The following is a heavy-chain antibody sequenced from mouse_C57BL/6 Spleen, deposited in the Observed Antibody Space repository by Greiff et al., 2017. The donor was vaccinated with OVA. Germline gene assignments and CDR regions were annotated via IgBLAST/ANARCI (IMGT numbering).Heavy chain of an antibody. V-gene: IGHV7-3*01. CDR2: IRNKANGYTT. CDR3: ARYDGAMDY. Sequence: DVQLVESGGGLVQPGGSLSLSCAASGFTFTDYYMSWVRQPPGKALEWLGFIRNKANGYTTEYSASVKGRFTISRDNSQSILYLQMNALRAEDSATYYCARYDGAMDYWGQGTSVTVSS. J-gene: IGHJ4*01. CDR1: GFTFTDYY. D-gene: IGHD2-3*01.